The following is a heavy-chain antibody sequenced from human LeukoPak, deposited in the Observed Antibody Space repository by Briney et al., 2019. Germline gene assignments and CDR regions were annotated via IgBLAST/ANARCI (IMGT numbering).Heavy chain of an antibody. Sequence: GGSLRLSCAASGVTFYDYAMHWGRHAPGEGLGCVSGISWKRGSIAYAHSVKGRFTISRENAKNSLYLQMNSLRAEDTALYYCAKAGVVVAARNYDYYGMDVWGQGTTVTVSS. J-gene: IGHJ6*02. CDR3: AKAGVVVAARNYDYYGMDV. CDR1: GVTFYDYA. D-gene: IGHD2-15*01. CDR2: ISWKRGSI. V-gene: IGHV3-9*01.